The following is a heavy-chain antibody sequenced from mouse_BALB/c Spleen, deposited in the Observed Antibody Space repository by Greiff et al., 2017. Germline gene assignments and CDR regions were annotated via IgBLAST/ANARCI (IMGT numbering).Heavy chain of an antibody. CDR2: ISSGSSTI. V-gene: IGHV5-17*02. CDR1: GFTFSSFG. Sequence: EVHLVESGGGLVQPGGSRKLSCAASGFTFSSFGMHWVRQAPEKGLEWVAYISSGSSTIYYADTVKGRFTISRDNPKNTLFLQMTSLRSEDTAMYYCARRETATGMDYWGQGTSVTVSS. CDR3: ARRETATGMDY. J-gene: IGHJ4*01. D-gene: IGHD1-2*01.